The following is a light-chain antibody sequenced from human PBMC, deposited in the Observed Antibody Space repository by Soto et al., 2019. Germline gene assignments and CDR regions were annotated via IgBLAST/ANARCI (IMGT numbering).Light chain of an antibody. V-gene: IGKV3-11*01. J-gene: IGKJ4*01. Sequence: EIVLTQSTATLSLSPGERATLSCRASQSVSSYLAWYQQKPCQAPRLLIYDASNRATGIPARFSGSGSGTDFTLTISSLEPADFAVYYCQQRSNPLTFGGGTKVEIK. CDR1: QSVSSY. CDR3: QQRSNPLT. CDR2: DAS.